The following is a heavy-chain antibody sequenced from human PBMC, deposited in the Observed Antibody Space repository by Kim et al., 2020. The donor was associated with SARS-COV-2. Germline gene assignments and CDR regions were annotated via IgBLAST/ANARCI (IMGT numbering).Heavy chain of an antibody. J-gene: IGHJ6*04. D-gene: IGHD6-19*01. CDR2: INSDGSST. CDR1: GFTFSSYW. CDR3: ARKWRGWYVPGRGDYYYYGMDV. Sequence: GGSLSLSCAASGFTFSSYWMHWVRQAPGKGLVWVSRINSDGSSTSYADSVKGRFTISRDNAKNTLYLQMNSLRAEDTAVYYCARKWRGWYVPGRGDYYYYGMDVWGEGTTVTVSS. V-gene: IGHV3-74*01.